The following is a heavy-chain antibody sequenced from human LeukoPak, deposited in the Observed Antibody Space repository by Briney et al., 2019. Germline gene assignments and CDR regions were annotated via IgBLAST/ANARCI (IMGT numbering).Heavy chain of an antibody. J-gene: IGHJ6*03. V-gene: IGHV3-7*01. D-gene: IGHD1-26*01. CDR3: AKGHGWEASYYYYYMDV. CDR1: GFTFSSYW. CDR2: IKQDGSEK. Sequence: GGSLRLSCAASGFTFSSYWMSWVRQAPGKGLEWVANIKQDGSEKYYVDSVKGRFTISRDNAKNSLYLQMNSLRAEDTAVYYCAKGHGWEASYYYYYMDVWGKGTTVTISS.